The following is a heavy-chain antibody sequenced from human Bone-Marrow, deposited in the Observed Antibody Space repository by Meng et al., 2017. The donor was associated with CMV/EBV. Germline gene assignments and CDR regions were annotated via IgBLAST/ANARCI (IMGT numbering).Heavy chain of an antibody. V-gene: IGHV1-69*02. CDR1: GYTFTGYY. J-gene: IGHJ6*02. CDR3: ARPVISTIAGRNYYYYGMDV. D-gene: IGHD6-6*01. CDR2: IIPILGIA. Sequence: SVKVSCKASGYTFTGYYMHWVRQAPGQGLEWMGRIIPILGIADYAQKFQGRVTITADKSTSTTYMELSSLTSEDTAVYYCARPVISTIAGRNYYYYGMDVWGQGTTVTVSS.